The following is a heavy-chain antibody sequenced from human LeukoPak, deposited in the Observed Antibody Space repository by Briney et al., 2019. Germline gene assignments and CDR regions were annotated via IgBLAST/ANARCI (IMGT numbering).Heavy chain of an antibody. CDR2: IYYSGST. CDR1: GGSISSSSYY. J-gene: IGHJ5*02. V-gene: IGHV4-39*01. D-gene: IGHD1-14*01. Sequence: KPSETLSLTCTASGGSISSSSYYWGWIRQPPGKGLEWIGSIYYSGSTYYNPSLKSRVTISVDTSKNQFSLKLSSVTAADTAVYYCARRPGHGSETRFDPWGQGTLVTVSS. CDR3: ARRPGHGSETRFDP.